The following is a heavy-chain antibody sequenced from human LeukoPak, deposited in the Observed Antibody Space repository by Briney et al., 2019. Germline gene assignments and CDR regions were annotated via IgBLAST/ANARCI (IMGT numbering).Heavy chain of an antibody. CDR2: IKEDGNEI. V-gene: IGHV3-7*01. Sequence: GGSLRLSCAASGFIFSDHWMTWVRQAPGRGLEWVAYIKEDGNEIYYVDSVRGRFTISRDNAKNSVYLQVNSLRVEDTATYYCARGVYEFDYWGQGTLVTVSS. CDR3: ARGVYEFDY. J-gene: IGHJ4*02. CDR1: GFIFSDHW. D-gene: IGHD1-14*01.